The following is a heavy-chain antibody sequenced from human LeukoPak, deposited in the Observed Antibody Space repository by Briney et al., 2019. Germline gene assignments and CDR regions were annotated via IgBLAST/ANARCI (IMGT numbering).Heavy chain of an antibody. J-gene: IGHJ6*02. CDR1: GFTFSSYS. Sequence: PGGSLRLSCAASGFTFSSYSMNWVRQAPGKGLEWVSSISSSSSYIYYADSVKGRFTISRDNAKNSLYLQMNSLRAEDTAVYYCARDRFLPAAAGTGGMDVWGQGTTVTVSS. D-gene: IGHD6-13*01. CDR3: ARDRFLPAAAGTGGMDV. CDR2: ISSSSSYI. V-gene: IGHV3-21*01.